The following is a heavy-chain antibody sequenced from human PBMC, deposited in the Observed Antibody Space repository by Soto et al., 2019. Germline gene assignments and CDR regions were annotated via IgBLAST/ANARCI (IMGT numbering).Heavy chain of an antibody. D-gene: IGHD3-10*01. J-gene: IGHJ5*02. V-gene: IGHV3-23*01. Sequence: EVRLLASGGGLVQPGGSLRLSCAASGFTFSTYAMGWVRQAPGKGLQWVSAISESGSSTYYADSVKGRFTISRDISTDTLYLQMNSLRAEDTAVYYCAKDNRGSGSYGWFDPWGQGTLVTVSS. CDR1: GFTFSTYA. CDR3: AKDNRGSGSYGWFDP. CDR2: ISESGSST.